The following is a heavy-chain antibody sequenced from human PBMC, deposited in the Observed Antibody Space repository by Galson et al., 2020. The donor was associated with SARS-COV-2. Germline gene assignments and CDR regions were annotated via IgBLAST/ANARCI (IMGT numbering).Heavy chain of an antibody. Sequence: GESLKISCAASGFTFSNSGMHWVRQAPGKGLEWVALISYHGSNLYYADSVEGRFTISRDNFRNTVVLEMNSLRTEDTAVYYCVKVGGDAGGGYVDYWGQGTLVTVSS. CDR3: VKVGGDAGGGYVDY. D-gene: IGHD2-21*01. CDR1: GFTFSNSG. V-gene: IGHV3-30*18. CDR2: ISYHGSNL. J-gene: IGHJ4*02.